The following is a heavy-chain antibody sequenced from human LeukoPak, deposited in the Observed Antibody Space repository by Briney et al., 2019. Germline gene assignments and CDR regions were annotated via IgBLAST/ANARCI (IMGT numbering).Heavy chain of an antibody. J-gene: IGHJ6*03. Sequence: SVKVSRKASGGTFSSYAISWVRQAPGQGLEWMGGIIPIFGTASYAQKFQGRVTITTDESTSTAYMELSSLRSEDTAVYYCARGREVVVVPAANDVYYYYYMDVWGKGTTVTVSS. V-gene: IGHV1-69*05. D-gene: IGHD2-2*01. CDR2: IIPIFGTA. CDR1: GGTFSSYA. CDR3: ARGREVVVVPAANDVYYYYYMDV.